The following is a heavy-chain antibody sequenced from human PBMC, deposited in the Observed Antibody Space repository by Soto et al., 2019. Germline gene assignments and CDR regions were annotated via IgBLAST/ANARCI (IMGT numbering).Heavy chain of an antibody. D-gene: IGHD3-22*01. CDR1: GFTFSDYY. J-gene: IGHJ4*02. V-gene: IGHV3-11*04. CDR2: ISSSGSAI. CDR3: ARDTYYYDSSGYYYLLSSYHFDY. Sequence: GGSLRLSCAASGFTFSDYYMSWIRQAPGKGLEWVAYISSSGSAIYYVDSVKGRFTISRDNAKNSLYLQMNSLRAEDTAVYYCARDTYYYDSSGYYYLLSSYHFDYWGQGTLVTVSS.